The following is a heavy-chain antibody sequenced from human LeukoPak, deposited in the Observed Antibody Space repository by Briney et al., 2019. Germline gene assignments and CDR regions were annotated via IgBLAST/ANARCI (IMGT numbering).Heavy chain of an antibody. D-gene: IGHD1-26*01. CDR3: ARDLGGSFIIDY. Sequence: ASVKVSCKASGYTFTSYYLHWVRQAPGQGLEWMGIINSGTGSTSYAQKFQGRVTMTRDTSTSTVYMVLSSLRSEDTAVYYCARDLGGSFIIDYWGQGTLVTVSS. J-gene: IGHJ4*02. V-gene: IGHV1-46*01. CDR1: GYTFTSYY. CDR2: INSGTGST.